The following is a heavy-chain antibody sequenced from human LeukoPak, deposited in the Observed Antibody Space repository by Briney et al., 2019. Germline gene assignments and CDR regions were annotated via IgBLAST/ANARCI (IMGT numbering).Heavy chain of an antibody. CDR2: ISRGVGST. D-gene: IGHD4-17*01. CDR1: GFTFGSYD. V-gene: IGHV3-23*01. Sequence: GGSLRLSCAASGFTFGSYDLSWVRQAPGKGLECVAAISRGVGSTYYADSVKGRFTISRDNSKNTLYLQMNNLRADDTAVYYCAKKGQADDYGKPDWGQGTLVTVSS. J-gene: IGHJ4*02. CDR3: AKKGQADDYGKPD.